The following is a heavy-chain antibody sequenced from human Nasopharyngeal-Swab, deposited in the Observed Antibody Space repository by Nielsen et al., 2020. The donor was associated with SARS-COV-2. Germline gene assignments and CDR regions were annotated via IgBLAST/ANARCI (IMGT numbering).Heavy chain of an antibody. CDR1: GFTFSSYA. J-gene: IGHJ6*02. V-gene: IGHV3-23*01. CDR3: AKSSSTPYGMDV. Sequence: SCAASGFTFSSYAMSWVRQAPGKGLEWVSAISGSGGSTYYADSVKGRFTISRDNSKNTLYLQMNSLRAEDTAVYYCAKSSSTPYGMDVWGQGTTVTVSS. CDR2: ISGSGGST.